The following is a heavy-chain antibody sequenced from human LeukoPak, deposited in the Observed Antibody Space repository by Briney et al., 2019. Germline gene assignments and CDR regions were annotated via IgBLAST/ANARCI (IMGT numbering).Heavy chain of an antibody. V-gene: IGHV3-7*03. J-gene: IGHJ4*02. CDR1: GFTFSDFY. CDR3: ARWPHCQDF. CDR2: INKDGSEE. Sequence: GGSLRLSCAASGFTFSDFYMSWVRQAPGKGLEWVANINKDGSEEKYVDSVKGRFTISRDNAKNSLYLQMSSLRADDTAVYYCARWPHCQDFWGRGTRVAVSS.